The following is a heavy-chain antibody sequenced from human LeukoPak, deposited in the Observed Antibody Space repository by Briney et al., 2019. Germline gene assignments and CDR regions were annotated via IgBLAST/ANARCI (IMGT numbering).Heavy chain of an antibody. D-gene: IGHD3-3*01. CDR1: GGSISSYY. CDR2: IYYSGTT. Sequence: SETLSLTCTVSGGSISSYYWSWIRQPPGKGLEWIGYIYYSGTTYYNPSLKSRVTISVDRSKGQFSLKLSSVTAADTAVYYCARARGVDTIFGVVIDYWGQGTLVTVSS. CDR3: ARARGVDTIFGVVIDY. V-gene: IGHV4-59*12. J-gene: IGHJ4*02.